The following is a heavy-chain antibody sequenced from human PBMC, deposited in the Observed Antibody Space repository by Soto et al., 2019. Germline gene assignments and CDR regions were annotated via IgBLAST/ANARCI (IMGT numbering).Heavy chain of an antibody. V-gene: IGHV4-4*02. Sequence: QVQLQESGPGLVKPSGTLSLTCAVSGGSISSSHWWTWVRQSPGKGLEYIGEISHSGTSNSNPSPQSRVPLSVDKSQNPFSLTLTSVTAADTAVYYCARVVLTITRGAFDAWGQGTLVIVSS. CDR2: ISHSGTS. CDR3: ARVVLTITRGAFDA. D-gene: IGHD3-9*01. J-gene: IGHJ3*01. CDR1: GGSISSSHW.